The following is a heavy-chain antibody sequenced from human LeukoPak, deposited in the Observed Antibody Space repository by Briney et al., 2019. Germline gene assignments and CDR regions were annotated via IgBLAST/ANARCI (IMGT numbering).Heavy chain of an antibody. CDR2: ISNDGSNK. Sequence: GGSLRLSCTASGITFSSYAMSWVRQAPGKGLEWVAVISNDGSNKYYADSVKGRFTISRDNSKNTLYLQMNSLRAEDTAVYYCARGRGIAVAGRGIYYGMDVWGQGTTVTVSS. J-gene: IGHJ6*02. V-gene: IGHV3-30-3*01. CDR3: ARGRGIAVAGRGIYYGMDV. CDR1: GITFSSYA. D-gene: IGHD6-19*01.